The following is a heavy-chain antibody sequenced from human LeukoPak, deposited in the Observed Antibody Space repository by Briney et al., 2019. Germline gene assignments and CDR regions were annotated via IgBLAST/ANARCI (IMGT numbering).Heavy chain of an antibody. J-gene: IGHJ4*02. Sequence: PGGSLRLSCAASGFTFSSYAMHRVRQAPGKGLEWVAVISYDGSNKYYADSVKGRFTISRDNSKNTLYLQMNSLRAEDTAVYYCARDRPLSDWGQGTLVTVSS. CDR2: ISYDGSNK. V-gene: IGHV3-30-3*01. D-gene: IGHD3-10*01. CDR1: GFTFSSYA. CDR3: ARDRPLSD.